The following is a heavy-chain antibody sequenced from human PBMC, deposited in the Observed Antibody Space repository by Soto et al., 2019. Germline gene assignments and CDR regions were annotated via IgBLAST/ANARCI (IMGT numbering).Heavy chain of an antibody. J-gene: IGHJ5*02. V-gene: IGHV3-23*01. CDR2: ISGSGGNT. Sequence: EVKLLESGGGLVQPGGSLRLSCAASRFTFSTYAMSWVRQAPGKGLEWVSDISGSGGNTYYADSVKGRFTISRDNSKNTLYLQMNSLRAEDTAVYYCAKSAMVRGGGWFDPWGQGTLVTVSS. CDR3: AKSAMVRGGGWFDP. D-gene: IGHD3-10*01. CDR1: RFTFSTYA.